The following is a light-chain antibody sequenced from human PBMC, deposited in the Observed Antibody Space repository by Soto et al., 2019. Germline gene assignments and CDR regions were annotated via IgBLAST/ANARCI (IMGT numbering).Light chain of an antibody. V-gene: IGLV2-14*01. CDR3: SSYTTSATLL. CDR1: TSDVGAFNY. Sequence: QSALTQPASVSGSPGQSIAISCTGTTSDVGAFNYVSWYQRHPGTAPKLMIYEVNTRPSGLSDRFSGSKSGNTASLTISGLQAEDEADYYCSSYTTSATLLFGGGTKLTVL. J-gene: IGLJ2*01. CDR2: EVN.